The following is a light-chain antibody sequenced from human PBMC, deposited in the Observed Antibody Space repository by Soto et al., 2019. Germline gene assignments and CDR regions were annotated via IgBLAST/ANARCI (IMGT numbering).Light chain of an antibody. V-gene: IGLV2-14*01. CDR2: DVS. J-gene: IGLJ2*01. CDR1: SSDIGGYNY. CDR3: SSYRSGSPLI. Sequence: QSALTQPASVSGSPGQSITISCTGTSSDIGGYNYVSWYQQHPGKAPKLIIYDVSNRPSGVSNRFSGSKSGNTASLTISGIQAEDEADYYCSSYRSGSPLIFVGGTKLTVL.